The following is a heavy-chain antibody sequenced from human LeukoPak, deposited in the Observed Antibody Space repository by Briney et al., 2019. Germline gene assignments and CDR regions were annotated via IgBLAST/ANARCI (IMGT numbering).Heavy chain of an antibody. CDR3: AKGDYYDPKFDY. CDR1: GFTFSTYA. V-gene: IGHV3-23*01. Sequence: GGSLRLSCAASGFTFSTYAMSWVRQAPGKGLEWVSAISGSGGSTYYADSVKGRFTISRDNSKNTLYLQMNSLRAEDAAVYYCAKGDYYDPKFDYWGQGTLVTVSS. CDR2: ISGSGGST. J-gene: IGHJ4*02. D-gene: IGHD3-22*01.